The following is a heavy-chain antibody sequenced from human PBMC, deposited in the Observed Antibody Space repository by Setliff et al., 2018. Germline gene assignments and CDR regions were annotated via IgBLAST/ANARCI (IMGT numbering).Heavy chain of an antibody. CDR2: ISGTDSNT. V-gene: IGHV3-23*01. J-gene: IGHJ4*02. Sequence: GGSLRLSCAASGFTFNNYAMNWVRQAPGKGLEWVSTISGTDSNTDYADSVKGRFTISRDNSINTVFLQMDSLRAEDTAIYYCARDQARWLVAAGTFDYWGQGVLVTVS. D-gene: IGHD1-1*01. CDR1: GFTFNNYA. CDR3: ARDQARWLVAAGTFDY.